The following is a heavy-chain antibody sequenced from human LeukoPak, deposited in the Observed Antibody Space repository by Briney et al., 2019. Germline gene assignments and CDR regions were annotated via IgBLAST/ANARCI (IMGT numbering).Heavy chain of an antibody. CDR1: AFGVSRNH. D-gene: IGHD3-3*01. CDR3: ARLETSNHDFWSGRPRGYMEV. V-gene: IGHV3-53*01. CDR2: IYTGSKT. Sequence: GGSLRLSCVASAFGVSRNHVTWVRQAPGKGLEWVSLIYTGSKTDYAGSVKGRFAISRDNSKNTVYLQMNSLRAEDTAVYYCARLETSNHDFWSGRPRGYMEVWGKGTTVTVSS. J-gene: IGHJ6*03.